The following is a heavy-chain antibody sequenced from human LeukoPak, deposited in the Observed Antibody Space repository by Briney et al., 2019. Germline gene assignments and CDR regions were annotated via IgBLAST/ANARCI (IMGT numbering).Heavy chain of an antibody. CDR2: INHSGST. D-gene: IGHD4-23*01. CDR3: ARNLYGGNSVGAFDI. CDR1: GGSFSGYY. V-gene: IGHV4-34*01. J-gene: IGHJ3*02. Sequence: SETLSLTCAVYGGSFSGYYWSWIRQPPGKGLEWIGEINHSGSTNYNPSLKSRVTISVDTSKNQFSLKLSSVTAADTAVYYCARNLYGGNSVGAFDIWGQGTMVTVSS.